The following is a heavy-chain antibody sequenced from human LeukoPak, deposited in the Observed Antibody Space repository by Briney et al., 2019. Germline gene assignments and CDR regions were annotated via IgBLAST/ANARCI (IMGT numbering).Heavy chain of an antibody. Sequence: GASVKVSCKASGYTFTSYYMHWVRQAPGQGLEWMGIINPSGGSTSYAQKFQGRVTMTRDMSTSTVYMELSSLRSEDTAVYYCARGDIVVVPATGLDYYYYMDVWGKGTTVTASS. J-gene: IGHJ6*03. V-gene: IGHV1-46*01. CDR1: GYTFTSYY. D-gene: IGHD2-2*01. CDR2: INPSGGST. CDR3: ARGDIVVVPATGLDYYYYMDV.